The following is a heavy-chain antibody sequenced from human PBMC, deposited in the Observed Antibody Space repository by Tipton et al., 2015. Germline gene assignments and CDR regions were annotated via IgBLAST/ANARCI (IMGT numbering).Heavy chain of an antibody. CDR2: IIPVFGIV. V-gene: IGHV1-69*01. J-gene: IGHJ4*02. CDR3: ARVPYPTNFDS. D-gene: IGHD3-16*01. Sequence: QVQLVQSGAEVQKPGSSVKVSCKASGGTFDSHVIHWVRQAPGQGLEWMGGIIPVFGIVNYAQKFKGRVTMTADESTSTAYLQLTSLRSEDTAVYYCARVPYPTNFDSWGQGTLVTVSS. CDR1: GGTFDSHV.